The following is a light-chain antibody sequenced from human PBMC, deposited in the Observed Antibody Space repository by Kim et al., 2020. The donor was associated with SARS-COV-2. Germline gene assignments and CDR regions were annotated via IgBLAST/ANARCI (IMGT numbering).Light chain of an antibody. Sequence: GQRVTMPCSGSSSNIGSNYVYWYQQHPGTAPKLLIYRNNQRPSGVPDRFSGSKSGTAASLAISGLRSEDEADYYCAAWDDSLSGPVFGGGTKLTVL. CDR3: AAWDDSLSGPV. J-gene: IGLJ3*02. CDR2: RNN. V-gene: IGLV1-47*01. CDR1: SSNIGSNY.